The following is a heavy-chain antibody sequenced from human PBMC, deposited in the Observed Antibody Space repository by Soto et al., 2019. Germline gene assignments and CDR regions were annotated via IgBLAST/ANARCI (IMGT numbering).Heavy chain of an antibody. CDR3: ARDRWFAV. CDR2: FYYSGST. V-gene: IGHV4-59*11. CDR1: GGSISGHY. J-gene: IGHJ6*02. D-gene: IGHD3-10*01. Sequence: QVQLQESGPGLVKPSETLSLTCTVSGGSISGHYWSWIRQPPGKGLEWIGYFYYSGSTNYNPSLXSXAXXSVDMSKNQFSLNLSSVTAADTAVYYCARDRWFAVWGQGTTVTVSS.